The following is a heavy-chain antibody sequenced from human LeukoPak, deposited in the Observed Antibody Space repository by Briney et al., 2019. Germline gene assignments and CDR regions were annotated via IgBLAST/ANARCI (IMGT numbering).Heavy chain of an antibody. Sequence: AGGSLRLSCAASGFTFSSYAMSWVRQAPGKGLEWVSAISGSGGSTYYADSVKGRFTISRDNSKNTLYLQMNSLRAEDTAVYYCAKDGSYYGSGSYIIDYWGQGTLVAVSS. CDR1: GFTFSSYA. CDR2: ISGSGGST. D-gene: IGHD3-10*01. CDR3: AKDGSYYGSGSYIIDY. J-gene: IGHJ4*02. V-gene: IGHV3-23*01.